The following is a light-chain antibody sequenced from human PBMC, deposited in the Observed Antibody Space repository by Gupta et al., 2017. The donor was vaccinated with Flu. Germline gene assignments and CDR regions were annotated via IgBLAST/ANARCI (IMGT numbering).Light chain of an antibody. CDR1: QGIATW. CDR3: QRANSFPF. Sequence: SPSSGSASVGDRVTITCRASQGIATWLAWYQQKPGKAPELLIYGASSLQSGVPLRFSGSGSGTEFTLTISSLQPEDFATYFCQRANSFPFFGGGTKVEIK. J-gene: IGKJ4*01. V-gene: IGKV1-12*01. CDR2: GAS.